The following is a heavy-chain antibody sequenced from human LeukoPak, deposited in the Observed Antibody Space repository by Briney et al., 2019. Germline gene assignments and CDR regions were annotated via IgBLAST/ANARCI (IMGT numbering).Heavy chain of an antibody. J-gene: IGHJ6*02. CDR3: ARGGGLDV. D-gene: IGHD3-16*01. V-gene: IGHV3-7*03. Sequence: QPGGSLRLSCAASGFTFSSYWMNWARQAPGKGLEWVASINHNGNVNYYVDSVKGRFTISRDNAKNSLYLQMSNLRAEDPAVYFCARGGGLDVWRQGATVTVSS. CDR2: INHNGNVN. CDR1: GFTFSSYW.